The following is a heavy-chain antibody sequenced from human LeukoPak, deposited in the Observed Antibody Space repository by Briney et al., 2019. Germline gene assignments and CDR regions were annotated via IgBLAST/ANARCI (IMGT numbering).Heavy chain of an antibody. J-gene: IGHJ4*02. V-gene: IGHV4-30-2*01. CDR1: GGSISSGGYY. CDR2: IYHSGST. CDR3: ARDPFGEGGINY. Sequence: PSQTLSLTCTVSGGSISSGGYYWSWIRQPPGKGLEWIGYIYHSGSTYYNPSLKSRVTISVDRSKNQFSLKLSSVTAADTAVYYCARDPFGEGGINYWGQGTLVTVSS. D-gene: IGHD3-10*01.